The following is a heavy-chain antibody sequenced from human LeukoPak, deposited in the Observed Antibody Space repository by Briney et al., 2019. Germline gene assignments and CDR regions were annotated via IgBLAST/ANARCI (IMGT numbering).Heavy chain of an antibody. CDR1: GFTFSSYW. CDR3: ARGDSSSWYSALAAFDI. V-gene: IGHV3-74*01. J-gene: IGHJ3*02. D-gene: IGHD6-13*01. Sequence: GGSLRLSCAASGFTFSSYWMHWVRQAPGKGLVWVSRINSDGSSTSYADSVKGRFTISRDNAKNTLYLQMNSLRAEDTAVYYCARGDSSSWYSALAAFDIWGQGTMVTVSS. CDR2: INSDGSST.